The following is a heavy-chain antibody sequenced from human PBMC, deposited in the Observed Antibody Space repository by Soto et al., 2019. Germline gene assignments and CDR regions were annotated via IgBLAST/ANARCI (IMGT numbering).Heavy chain of an antibody. Sequence: GGSLRLSCAASGFTFSSYSMNWVRQAPGKGLEWVSYISSSSSTIYYADSVKGRFTISRDNAKNSLYLQMNSLRDEDTAVYYCARDPPTQWELGFSYYYGMDVWGQGTTVTVSS. CDR2: ISSSSSTI. CDR1: GFTFSSYS. D-gene: IGHD1-26*01. V-gene: IGHV3-48*02. CDR3: ARDPPTQWELGFSYYYGMDV. J-gene: IGHJ6*02.